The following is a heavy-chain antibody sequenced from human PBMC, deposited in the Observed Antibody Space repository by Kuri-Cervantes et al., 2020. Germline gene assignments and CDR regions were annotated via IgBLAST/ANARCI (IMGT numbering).Heavy chain of an antibody. D-gene: IGHD2-15*01. CDR2: ISWNSGSI. CDR3: AKGWRGYCSGGSCSGFDY. CDR1: GFTFDDYA. J-gene: IGHJ4*02. V-gene: IGHV3-9*01. Sequence: SLKISCAASGFTFDDYAMHWVRQAPGKGLEWVSGISWNSGSIGYADSVKGRFTISRDNAKNSLYLQMNSLRAEDTALYYCAKGWRGYCSGGSCSGFDYWGQGTLVTVSS.